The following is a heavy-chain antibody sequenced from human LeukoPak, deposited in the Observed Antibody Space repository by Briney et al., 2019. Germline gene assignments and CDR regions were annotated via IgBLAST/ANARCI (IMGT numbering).Heavy chain of an antibody. Sequence: ASVKVSCKASGYTFTSYGISWVRQAPGQGLEWMGWISAYNGNTNYAQKLQGRVTMTTDTSTSTAYMELRSLRSDDTAVYYCARERTESTSLYYYYMDVWGKGTTVTVSS. CDR2: ISAYNGNT. CDR3: ARERTESTSLYYYYMDV. J-gene: IGHJ6*03. D-gene: IGHD2-2*01. CDR1: GYTFTSYG. V-gene: IGHV1-18*01.